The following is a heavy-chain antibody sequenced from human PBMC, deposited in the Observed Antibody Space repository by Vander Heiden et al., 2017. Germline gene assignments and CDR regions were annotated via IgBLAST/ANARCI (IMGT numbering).Heavy chain of an antibody. CDR2: ISGSGGST. V-gene: IGHV3-23*01. D-gene: IGHD1-26*01. CDR3: ASSSGSVDY. J-gene: IGHJ4*02. Sequence: EVQLLESGGGLVQPGGSLRLSCAASGFTFSSYAMSWVRQAPGKGLEGVSAISGSGGSTYYADAVKGRFTISRDNSKNTLYLKMNSLRAEDTAVYYCASSSGSVDYWGQGTLVTVSS. CDR1: GFTFSSYA.